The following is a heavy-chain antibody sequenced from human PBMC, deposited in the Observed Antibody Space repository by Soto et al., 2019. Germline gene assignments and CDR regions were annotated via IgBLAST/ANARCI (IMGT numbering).Heavy chain of an antibody. V-gene: IGHV3-23*01. CDR3: AKMPPPLDIVVVVAADSWAFDI. CDR1: GFTFSSYA. J-gene: IGHJ3*02. CDR2: ISGSGGST. D-gene: IGHD2-15*01. Sequence: EVQLLESGGGLVQPGGSLRLSCAASGFTFSSYAMSWVRQAPGKGLEWVSAISGSGGSTYYADSVKGRFTISRDNSKNTLYLQMNSLRAEDTAVYYCAKMPPPLDIVVVVAADSWAFDIWGQGTMVTVSS.